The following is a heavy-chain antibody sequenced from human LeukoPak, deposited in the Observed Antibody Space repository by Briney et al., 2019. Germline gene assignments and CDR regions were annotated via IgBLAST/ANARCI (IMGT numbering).Heavy chain of an antibody. J-gene: IGHJ5*01. D-gene: IGHD1-26*01. V-gene: IGHV4-39*01. CDR3: ARGLLYSGSFARNWFDS. CDR2: IYYSGNT. Sequence: PSETLSLTCTVSGGSITISSYYWGWIRQPPGKGLEWIGSIYYSGNTYYNPSLKSRVSISVDTSNNQFPLKLSSVTAADTAVYYCARGLLYSGSFARNWFDSWGRGTLVTVSS. CDR1: GGSITISSYY.